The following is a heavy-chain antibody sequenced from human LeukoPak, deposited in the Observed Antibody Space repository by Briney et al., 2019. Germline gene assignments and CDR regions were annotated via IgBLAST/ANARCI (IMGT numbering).Heavy chain of an antibody. J-gene: IGHJ6*02. CDR1: GGTFSSYA. CDR3: ASALGVVPSHYGMDV. CDR2: IIPIVGTA. D-gene: IGHD3-3*01. V-gene: IGHV1-69*13. Sequence: ASVKVSCKASGGTFSSYASSWVRQAPGQGLELMGGIIPIVGTANYAQKFQGRVTITADESTSTAYMELSSLRSEDTAVYYCASALGVVPSHYGMDVWGQGTTVTVSS.